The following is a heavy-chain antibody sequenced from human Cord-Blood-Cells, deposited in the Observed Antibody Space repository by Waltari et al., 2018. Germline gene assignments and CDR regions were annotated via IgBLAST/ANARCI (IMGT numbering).Heavy chain of an antibody. CDR3: ARRVVGATYYFDY. CDR1: GYTFTSYD. Sequence: KASGYTFTSYDINWVRQATGQGLEWMGWMNPNSGNTGYAQKFQGRVTMTRNTSISTAYMELSSLRSEDTVVYYCARRVVGATYYFDYWGQGTLVTVSS. J-gene: IGHJ4*02. CDR2: MNPNSGNT. D-gene: IGHD1-26*01. V-gene: IGHV1-8*01.